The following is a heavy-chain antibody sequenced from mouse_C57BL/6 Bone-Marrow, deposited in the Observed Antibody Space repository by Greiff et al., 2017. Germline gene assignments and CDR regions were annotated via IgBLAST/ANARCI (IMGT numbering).Heavy chain of an antibody. CDR1: GYTFTSYW. CDR3: GRLWGYGYWYFDV. Sequence: QVQLQQPGAELVRPGSSVKLSCKASGYTFTSYWMHWVKQRPIQGLEWIGNIDPSDSETHYNQKFKDKATLTVDKSSCTAYMQLSSLTSADSAVYCCGRLWGYGYWYFDVWGTGTTVTVSS. D-gene: IGHD1-1*02. CDR2: IDPSDSET. J-gene: IGHJ1*03. V-gene: IGHV1-52*01.